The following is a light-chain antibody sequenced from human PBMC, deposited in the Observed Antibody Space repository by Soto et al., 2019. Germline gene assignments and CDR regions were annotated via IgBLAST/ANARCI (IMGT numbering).Light chain of an antibody. CDR2: DVS. J-gene: IGLJ1*01. CDR1: RSDVGGYNY. Sequence: QSALTQPASVSGSPGQSINISCTGTRSDVGGYNYVSWYQQHPGNAPKLMIFDVSNRPSGVSNRFSGSKSGNTASLTISGLQAEDEAEYYCSSYASSTTNYVFGTGTKLTVL. CDR3: SSYASSTTNYV. V-gene: IGLV2-14*01.